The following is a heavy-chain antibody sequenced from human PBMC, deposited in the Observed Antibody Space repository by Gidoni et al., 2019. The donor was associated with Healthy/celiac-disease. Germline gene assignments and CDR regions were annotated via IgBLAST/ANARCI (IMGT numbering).Heavy chain of an antibody. CDR1: GFTFDDYA. Sequence: EVQLVESGGGLVQPGRSLRLSCAASGFTFDDYAMHWVRQAPGKGLEWVSGISWNSGSIGYADSVKGRFTISRDNAKNSLYLQMNSLRAEDTALYYCAKDKVAYYYYYGMDVWGQGTTVTVSS. V-gene: IGHV3-9*01. CDR3: AKDKVAYYYYYGMDV. J-gene: IGHJ6*02. D-gene: IGHD2-15*01. CDR2: ISWNSGSI.